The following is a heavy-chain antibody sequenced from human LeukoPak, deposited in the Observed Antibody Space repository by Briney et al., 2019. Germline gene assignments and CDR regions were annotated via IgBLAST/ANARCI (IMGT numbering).Heavy chain of an antibody. V-gene: IGHV4-30-4*01. CDR2: IYYSGCT. D-gene: IGHD3-3*01. J-gene: IGHJ4*02. CDR3: ARDQGRLEWLSSAPL. CDR1: GGSISSGDYY. Sequence: SETLSLTCTVSGGSISSGDYYWSWIRQPPGKGLEWIGYIYYSGCTYYNPSLKSRVTISVDTSKNQFSLKLSSVTAADTAVYYCARDQGRLEWLSSAPLWGQGTLVTVSS.